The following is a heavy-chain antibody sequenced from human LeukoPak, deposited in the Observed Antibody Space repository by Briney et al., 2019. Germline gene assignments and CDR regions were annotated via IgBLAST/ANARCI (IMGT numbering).Heavy chain of an antibody. CDR3: ARVRCSSNSCFPDY. Sequence: GGSLRLSWAASGFTFSTYWMSWVRQAPGKGLEWVANIKQDGSDKYYVDSVKGRFTISRDNAKNSLFLQMNSLRAEETAVYYCARVRCSSNSCFPDYWGQGTLVTVSS. CDR2: IKQDGSDK. CDR1: GFTFSTYW. J-gene: IGHJ4*02. D-gene: IGHD2-2*01. V-gene: IGHV3-7*01.